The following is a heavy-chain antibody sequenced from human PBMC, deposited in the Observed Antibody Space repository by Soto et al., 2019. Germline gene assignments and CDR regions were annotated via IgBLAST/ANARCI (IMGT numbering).Heavy chain of an antibody. CDR3: ARDLVATTPQGDAFDI. V-gene: IGHV3-21*01. CDR2: ISSSSRYI. CDR1: GFTFSDYS. Sequence: LSLTCAASGFTFSDYSMTWVRQAPGKGLEWVSSISSSSRYIYYSDSLKGRFTISRDNAKNSLYLQMNSLRAEDTAVYYCARDLVATTPQGDAFDIWGQGTMVTVSS. J-gene: IGHJ3*02. D-gene: IGHD5-12*01.